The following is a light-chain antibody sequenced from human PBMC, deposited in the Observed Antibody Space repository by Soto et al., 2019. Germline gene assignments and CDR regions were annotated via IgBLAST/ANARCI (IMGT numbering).Light chain of an antibody. Sequence: EIVLTQSPGTLSLSPGERATLSCRASQSVSNNYLAWCQQKPGQAPRLPIYGASNRATGIPDRFSGSGSGTDFTLTISRLEPEDFAVYYCQQYGSSGTFGQGTKVDIK. J-gene: IGKJ1*01. CDR2: GAS. V-gene: IGKV3-20*01. CDR1: QSVSNNY. CDR3: QQYGSSGT.